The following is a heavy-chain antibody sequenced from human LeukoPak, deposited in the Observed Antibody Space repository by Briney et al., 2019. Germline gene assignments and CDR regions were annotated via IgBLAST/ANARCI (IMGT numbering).Heavy chain of an antibody. V-gene: IGHV3-11*04. CDR1: GFTFSDYY. CDR2: ITASGTTI. D-gene: IGHD6-13*01. J-gene: IGHJ4*02. CDR3: ARENNSSWYSFDY. Sequence: GGSLRLSCAASGFTFSDYYMSWIRQAPGKGLEWVSYITASGTTIYYADSVKGRFTISRDNAKNSLYLQMNSLRAEDTAVYYCARENNSSWYSFDYWGQGALVTVSS.